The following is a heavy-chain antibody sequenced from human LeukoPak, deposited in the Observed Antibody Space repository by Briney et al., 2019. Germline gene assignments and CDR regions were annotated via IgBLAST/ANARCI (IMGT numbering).Heavy chain of an antibody. CDR2: ISSSSSYI. CDR3: ARLDRYCSGGSCPTTNHHMDV. D-gene: IGHD2-15*01. J-gene: IGHJ6*02. V-gene: IGHV3-21*01. CDR1: GFTFSSYS. Sequence: TGGSLRLSCAASGFTFSSYSMNWVRQAPGKGLEWVSSISSSSSYIYYADSVKGRFTISRDNAKNSLYLQMNSLRAEDTAVYYCARLDRYCSGGSCPTTNHHMDVWGQGTTVTVSS.